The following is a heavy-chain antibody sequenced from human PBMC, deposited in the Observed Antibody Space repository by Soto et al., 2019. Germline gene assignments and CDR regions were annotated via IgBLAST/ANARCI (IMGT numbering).Heavy chain of an antibody. V-gene: IGHV4-31*03. CDR1: GGSINSGGYY. Sequence: SETLSLTCTVSGGSINSGGYYWSWIRQHPGKGLEWIGYIYYSGDTYSNPSLKSRITMSVDTSKNQFSLRLTSVTAADTAVYYCARGLWMGHCTTIACAPNWFDPWGQGTLVTVSS. CDR3: ARGLWMGHCTTIACAPNWFDP. J-gene: IGHJ5*02. CDR2: IYYSGDT. D-gene: IGHD2-8*01.